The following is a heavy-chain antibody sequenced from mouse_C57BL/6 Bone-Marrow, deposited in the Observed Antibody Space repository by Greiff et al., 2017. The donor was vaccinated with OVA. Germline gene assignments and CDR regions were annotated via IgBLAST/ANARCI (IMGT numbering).Heavy chain of an antibody. D-gene: IGHD4-1*01. J-gene: IGHJ3*01. CDR1: GFTFSSYA. Sequence: EVKLVESGGGLVKPGGSLKLSCAASGFTFSSYAMSWVRKTPDKILEWVATISDGGSYTYYPDNVKGRFTISRDNAKNNLYLQMSHLKSEDTAMYYCARDPQNWEGFAYWGQGTLVTVSA. CDR3: ARDPQNWEGFAY. V-gene: IGHV5-4*01. CDR2: ISDGGSYT.